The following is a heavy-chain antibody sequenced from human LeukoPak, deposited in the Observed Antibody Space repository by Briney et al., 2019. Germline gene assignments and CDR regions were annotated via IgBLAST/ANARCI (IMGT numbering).Heavy chain of an antibody. V-gene: IGHV1-24*01. J-gene: IGHJ5*02. CDR3: ATGFWSGYYTPSGSNNWFDP. CDR1: GYTLTELS. CDR2: FDPEDGET. Sequence: ASVKVSCKVSGYTLTELSMHWVRQAPGKGLEWMGGFDPEDGETIYAQKFQGRVTMTEDTSTDTAYMELSSLRSEDTAVYYCATGFWSGYYTPSGSNNWFDPWGQGTLVTVSS. D-gene: IGHD3-3*01.